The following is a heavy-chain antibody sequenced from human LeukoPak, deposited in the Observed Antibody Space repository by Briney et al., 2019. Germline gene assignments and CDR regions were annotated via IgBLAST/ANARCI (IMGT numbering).Heavy chain of an antibody. V-gene: IGHV1-18*01. D-gene: IGHD1-26*01. Sequence: ASVKVSCKTSGYTFTRSGISWVRQAPGQGLEWMGWISPYNGNTNYAQKFQGRVSMTTDTSTRTAHMELRSLRSDDTAVYYCARELVGWYSFRAHDYWGQGTLVTVSS. CDR1: GYTFTRSG. CDR2: ISPYNGNT. J-gene: IGHJ4*02. CDR3: ARELVGWYSFRAHDY.